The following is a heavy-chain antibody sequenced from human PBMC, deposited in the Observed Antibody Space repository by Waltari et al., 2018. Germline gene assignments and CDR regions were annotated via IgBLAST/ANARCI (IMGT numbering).Heavy chain of an antibody. CDR2: ISGSGGTT. CDR1: GFTFSSCA. Sequence: VQLLESGGGLVQPGGSLGRYCAASGFTFSSCAMSWVRQAPGKGLEWGSVISGSGGTTYYADSVKGRFTISRDNSKNTLYLQMNSLRAEDTAIYYCAKRVAVPGSTYYFDYWGQGTLVTVSS. V-gene: IGHV3-23*01. J-gene: IGHJ4*02. D-gene: IGHD2-2*01. CDR3: AKRVAVPGSTYYFDY.